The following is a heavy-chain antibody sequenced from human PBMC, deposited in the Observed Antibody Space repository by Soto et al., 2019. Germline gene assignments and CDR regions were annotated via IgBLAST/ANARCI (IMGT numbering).Heavy chain of an antibody. V-gene: IGHV1-18*01. CDR2: ISAYNGNT. J-gene: IGHJ5*02. Sequence: QVPLVQSGAEVKKPGASVKVSCKASGYTFTSYGISWVRQAPGQGLEWMGWISAYNGNTNYAQKLQGRVTMTTDTSTSTAYMELRSLRSDDTAVYYCARDLNSYGYRLNWFDPWGQGTLVTVSS. CDR1: GYTFTSYG. CDR3: ARDLNSYGYRLNWFDP. D-gene: IGHD5-18*01.